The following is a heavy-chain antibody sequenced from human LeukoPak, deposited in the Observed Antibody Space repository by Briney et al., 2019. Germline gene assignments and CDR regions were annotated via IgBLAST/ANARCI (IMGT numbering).Heavy chain of an antibody. CDR1: GFTFSNYA. J-gene: IGHJ4*02. Sequence: EPGGSLRLSCAASGFTFSNYAMHWVRQAPGKGLEWVAVISYDGSNKYYADSVKGRFTISRDNSKNTLSLQMNSLRAEDTAVYYCARVYYYGSGSYREVFDYWGQGTLVTVSS. CDR3: ARVYYYGSGSYREVFDY. D-gene: IGHD3-10*01. CDR2: ISYDGSNK. V-gene: IGHV3-30*04.